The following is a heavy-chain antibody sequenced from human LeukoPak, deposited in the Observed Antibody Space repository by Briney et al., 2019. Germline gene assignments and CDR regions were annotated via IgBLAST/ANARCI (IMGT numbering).Heavy chain of an antibody. CDR1: GGSISSYY. CDR2: IYYSGST. V-gene: IGHV4-59*01. J-gene: IGHJ5*02. D-gene: IGHD2-2*01. CDR3: ARSGTRASPFDP. Sequence: SETLSLTCTVSGGSISSYYWSWIRQPPGKGLEWIGYIYYSGSTNYNPSLKSRVTISVDTSKNQFSLKLTSVTAADTAAISCARSGTRASPFDPWAREPWSPSPQ.